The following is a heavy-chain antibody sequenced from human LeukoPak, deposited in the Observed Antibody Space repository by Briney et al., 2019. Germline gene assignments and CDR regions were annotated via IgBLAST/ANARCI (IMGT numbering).Heavy chain of an antibody. J-gene: IGHJ4*02. Sequence: ASVKVSCKASGGTFSSYAISWVRQAPGQGLEWMGWIIPIFGTVNYAQKFQGRVTITADESTSTAYMELSSLRSEDTAVYYCARGLGYCSSTSCPFDYWGQRTLVTVSS. CDR3: ARGLGYCSSTSCPFDY. D-gene: IGHD2-2*01. V-gene: IGHV1-69*01. CDR1: GGTFSSYA. CDR2: IIPIFGTV.